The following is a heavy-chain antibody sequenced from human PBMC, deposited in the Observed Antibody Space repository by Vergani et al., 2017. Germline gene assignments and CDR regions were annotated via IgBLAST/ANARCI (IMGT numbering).Heavy chain of an antibody. CDR1: GYTFTSYA. CDR2: INTNTGNP. D-gene: IGHD2-2*01. V-gene: IGHV7-4-1*02. CDR3: ARAYIVVVPAANYYYYYYMDV. Sequence: QVQLVQSGSELKKPGASVKVSCKASGYTFTSYAMNWVRQAPGQGLEWMGWINTNTGNPTYAQGFTGRFVFSLDTSVSTAYLQISSLKAEDTAVYYCARAYIVVVPAANYYYYYYMDVWGKGTTVTVSS. J-gene: IGHJ6*03.